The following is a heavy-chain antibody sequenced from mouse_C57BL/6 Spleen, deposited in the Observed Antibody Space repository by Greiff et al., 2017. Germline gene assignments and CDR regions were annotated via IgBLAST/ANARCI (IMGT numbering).Heavy chain of an antibody. J-gene: IGHJ2*01. CDR2: INPNNGGT. D-gene: IGHD1-1*01. CDR3: ARAMVLRPFDY. Sequence: VQLQQSGPELVKPGASVKISCKASGYTFTDYYMNWVKQSHGKSLEWIGDINPNNGGTSYNQKFKGKATLTVDKSSSTAYMELRSLTSEDSAVYYCARAMVLRPFDYWGQGTTLTVSS. V-gene: IGHV1-26*01. CDR1: GYTFTDYY.